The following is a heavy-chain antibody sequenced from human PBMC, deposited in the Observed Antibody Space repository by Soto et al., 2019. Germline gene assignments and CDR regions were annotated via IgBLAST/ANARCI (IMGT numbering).Heavy chain of an antibody. D-gene: IGHD2-8*01. J-gene: IGHJ2*01. CDR3: ARDRGLMVYAGYFDL. CDR2: INSDGSST. Sequence: EVQLLESGGGLVQPGGSLRLSCAASGFTFSSYWMHWVRQAPGKGLVWVSRINSDGSSTSYADSVKGRFTISSDNAKNTLYLQLNSLRAEDTAVYYCARDRGLMVYAGYFDLWGRGTLVTVSS. CDR1: GFTFSSYW. V-gene: IGHV3-74*01.